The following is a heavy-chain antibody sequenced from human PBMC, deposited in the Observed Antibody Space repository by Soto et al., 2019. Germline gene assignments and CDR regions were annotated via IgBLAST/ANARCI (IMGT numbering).Heavy chain of an antibody. V-gene: IGHV3-21*01. Sequence: GGSLRLSCAASGFTFSSYSMNWVRQAPGKGLEWVSSISSSSSYIYYADSVKGRFTISRDNAKNSLYLQMNSLRAEDTAVYYCARDSCSSTSCRKTDYYYYGMDVWGQGTTVTVSS. D-gene: IGHD2-2*01. CDR3: ARDSCSSTSCRKTDYYYYGMDV. J-gene: IGHJ6*02. CDR1: GFTFSSYS. CDR2: ISSSSSYI.